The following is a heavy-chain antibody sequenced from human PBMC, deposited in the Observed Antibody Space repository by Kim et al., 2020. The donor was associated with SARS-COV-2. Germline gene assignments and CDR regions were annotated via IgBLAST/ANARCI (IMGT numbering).Heavy chain of an antibody. CDR3: ARMYYYDSSGLAIGSAFDI. J-gene: IGHJ3*02. D-gene: IGHD3-22*01. Sequence: SRVTISVDTSKNQFSLKLSSVTAADTAVYYCARMYYYDSSGLAIGSAFDIWGQGTMVTVSS. V-gene: IGHV4-39*01.